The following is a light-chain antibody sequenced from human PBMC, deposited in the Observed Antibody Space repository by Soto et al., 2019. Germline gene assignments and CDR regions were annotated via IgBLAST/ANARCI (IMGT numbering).Light chain of an antibody. V-gene: IGKV3-15*01. CDR3: QQYYNWPRT. J-gene: IGKJ5*01. Sequence: EIVMTQSPATLSVSPGERATLSCRASQSVSSNLAWYQQKPGQAPRLLIYGASTRATGIPARFSGSGSGTEFTLTISNLQSEDFAVYYCQQYYNWPRTFGQGTRL. CDR2: GAS. CDR1: QSVSSN.